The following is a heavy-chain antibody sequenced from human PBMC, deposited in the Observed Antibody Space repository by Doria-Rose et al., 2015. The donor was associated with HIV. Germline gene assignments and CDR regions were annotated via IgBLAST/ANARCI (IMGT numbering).Heavy chain of an antibody. D-gene: IGHD3-3*01. J-gene: IGHJ6*03. CDR2: ISRDSGAE. Sequence: VQLVESGGGLVQPGRSLRLSCVGSGFSFESYATHWVRLAPGKGLEWVAGISRDSGAEGNADSVEVRFTISRDSCKKSVYLEMRSLRPEDTAFYYCAKTPIIGPKYYFYMDVWGKGTSVTVSS. V-gene: IGHV3-9*01. CDR3: AKTPIIGPKYYFYMDV. CDR1: GFSFESYA.